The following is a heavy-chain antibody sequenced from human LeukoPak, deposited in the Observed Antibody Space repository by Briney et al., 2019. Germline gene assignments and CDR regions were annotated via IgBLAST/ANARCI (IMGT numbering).Heavy chain of an antibody. Sequence: GGSLRLSCAAFGFTVNSNYMTWVRQAPGRGLEWVSSISSSSSYIYYADSVKGRFTISRDNSKNTLYLQMNSLRAEDTAVYYCARAGHCTNGICYTADFDYWGQGTLVTVSS. D-gene: IGHD2-8*01. V-gene: IGHV3-21*04. CDR1: GFTVNSNY. J-gene: IGHJ4*02. CDR3: ARAGHCTNGICYTADFDY. CDR2: ISSSSSYI.